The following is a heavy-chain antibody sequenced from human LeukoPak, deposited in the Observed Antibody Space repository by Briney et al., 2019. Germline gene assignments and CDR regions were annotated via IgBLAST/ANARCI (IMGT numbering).Heavy chain of an antibody. D-gene: IGHD6-6*01. CDR3: ARDLRSGVAAPPALPFDY. J-gene: IGHJ4*02. CDR2: ISSSSSYI. CDR1: GFTFSSYS. Sequence: GGSLRLSCAASGFTFSSYSMNWVRQAPGKGLEWVSSISSSSSYIYYADSVKGRFTISRDNAKNSLYLQMNSLRAEDTAVYYCARDLRSGVAAPPALPFDYWGQGTLVTVSS. V-gene: IGHV3-21*01.